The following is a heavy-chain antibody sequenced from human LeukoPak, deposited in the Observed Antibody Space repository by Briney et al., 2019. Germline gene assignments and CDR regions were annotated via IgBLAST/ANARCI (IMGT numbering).Heavy chain of an antibody. Sequence: GRSLRLSCKASGYTFTSYYMHWVRQAPGQGLEWMGIINPSGGSTSYAQKFQGRVTMTRDTSTSTVYMELSSLRSEDTAVYYCAREGHYDSSGYYLWGQGTLVTVSS. CDR1: GYTFTSYY. J-gene: IGHJ5*02. D-gene: IGHD3-22*01. CDR2: INPSGGST. CDR3: AREGHYDSSGYYL. V-gene: IGHV1-46*01.